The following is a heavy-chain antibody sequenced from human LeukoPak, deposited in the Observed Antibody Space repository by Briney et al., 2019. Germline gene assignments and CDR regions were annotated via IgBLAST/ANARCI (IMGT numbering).Heavy chain of an antibody. V-gene: IGHV3-30*02. J-gene: IGHJ4*02. CDR3: TKDFSSGWYLNY. CDR1: GFTFSSYG. D-gene: IGHD6-19*01. CDR2: IRYDGSNK. Sequence: PGGSLRLSCAASGFTFSSYGMHWVRQAPGKGLEWVAFIRYDGSNKYYADSVKGRFTISRDNSKNTLYLQMNSLRAEDTAVYYYTKDFSSGWYLNYWGPGTLVTVSS.